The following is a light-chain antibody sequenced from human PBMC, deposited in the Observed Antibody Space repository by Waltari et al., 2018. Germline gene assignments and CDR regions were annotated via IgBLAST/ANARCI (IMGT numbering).Light chain of an antibody. CDR2: DAS. CDR3: QQYDILPLT. V-gene: IGKV1-33*01. J-gene: IGKJ3*01. CDR1: HDVSNC. Sequence: DIQMTHSPSSLSAYVGDRVTITCQASHDVSNCLNWYQQKPGKAPKCLIYDASNLEAGVPSRFSGSGSGTHFTLTISSLQPEDIATYYCQQYDILPLTFGPGTKVDIK.